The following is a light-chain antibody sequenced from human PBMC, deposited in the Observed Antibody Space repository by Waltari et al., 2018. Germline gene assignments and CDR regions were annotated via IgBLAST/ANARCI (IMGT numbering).Light chain of an antibody. CDR2: PIN. CDR1: SANIGSNP. V-gene: IGLV1-44*01. CDR3: AAWDGNLNADVV. J-gene: IGLJ2*01. Sequence: CVLTQSPSASGAPGQRVTISCSGSSANIGSNPVNWAQQVSGTAPKLRIYPINQRPSGFPPRFSGSKSGTSASLAISGLQSEDEAVYFCAAWDGNLNADVVFGEGTKLTVL.